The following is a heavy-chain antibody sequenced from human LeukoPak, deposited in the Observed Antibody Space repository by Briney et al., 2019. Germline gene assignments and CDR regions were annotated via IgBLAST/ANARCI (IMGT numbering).Heavy chain of an antibody. V-gene: IGHV3-23*01. CDR3: AKSSYDILAGCYYFDY. CDR1: GFTFSTYA. D-gene: IGHD3-9*01. J-gene: IGHJ4*02. Sequence: SGGSLRLSCAASGFTFSTYAMHWVRQAPGKGLEWVSAISGGAGTTYYADSVKGRFTISRDNSKNTLYLQMSSLRAEDTAVYYCAKSSYDILAGCYYFDYWGQGALVTVSS. CDR2: ISGGAGTT.